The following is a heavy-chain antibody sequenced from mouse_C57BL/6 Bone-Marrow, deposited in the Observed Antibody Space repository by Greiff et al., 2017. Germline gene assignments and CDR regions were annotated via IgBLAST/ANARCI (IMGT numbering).Heavy chain of an antibody. CDR3: TRAYYYGSIPYAMDY. CDR2: ISSGGDYI. J-gene: IGHJ4*01. D-gene: IGHD1-1*01. Sequence: DVMLVESGEGLVKPGGSLKLSCAASGFTFSSYAMSWVRQTPEKRLEWVAYISSGGDYIYYADTVKGRFTIPRDNARNTLYLQMSSLKSEDTAMYYCTRAYYYGSIPYAMDYWGQGTSVTVSS. V-gene: IGHV5-9-1*02. CDR1: GFTFSSYA.